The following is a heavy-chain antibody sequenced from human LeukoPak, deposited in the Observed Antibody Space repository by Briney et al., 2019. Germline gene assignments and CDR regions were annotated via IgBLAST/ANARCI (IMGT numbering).Heavy chain of an antibody. CDR3: ARVPRTDTYYYYYGMDV. J-gene: IGHJ6*02. CDR1: GYTFTGYY. CDR2: INPNSGGT. D-gene: IGHD2-21*02. V-gene: IGHV1-2*02. Sequence: ASVKVSCKASGYTFTGYYMHWVRQPPGQGLASMGWINPNSGGTNYAQKFQGRVTMTRDTSISTAYMELSRLRSDDTAVYYCARVPRTDTYYYYYGMDVWGQGTTVTVSS.